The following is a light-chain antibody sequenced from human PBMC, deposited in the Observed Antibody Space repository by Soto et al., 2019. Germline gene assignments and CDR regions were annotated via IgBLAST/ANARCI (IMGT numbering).Light chain of an antibody. CDR1: QSVSSAY. V-gene: IGKV3-20*01. CDR2: GAS. J-gene: IGKJ1*01. Sequence: IVLTQSPGTLSVSPGESATLSCRASQSVSSAYFAWYQQKPGQAPTLLIYGASTRATGIPDRFSGSGSGTDFTLTISGLEPEDFAVYYCQHYGISLWTSGQGTKVDIK. CDR3: QHYGISLWT.